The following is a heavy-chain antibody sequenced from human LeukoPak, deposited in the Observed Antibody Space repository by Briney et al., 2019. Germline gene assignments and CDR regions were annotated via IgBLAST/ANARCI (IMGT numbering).Heavy chain of an antibody. Sequence: GGSLRLSCAASGFTFSSYSMNWARQAPGKGLEWVSSISSSSSYIYYADSVKGRFTISRDNAKNSLYLQMNSLRAEDTAVYYCARGLAAAGTPDYWGQGTLVTVSS. D-gene: IGHD6-13*01. J-gene: IGHJ4*02. V-gene: IGHV3-21*01. CDR2: ISSSSSYI. CDR3: ARGLAAAGTPDY. CDR1: GFTFSSYS.